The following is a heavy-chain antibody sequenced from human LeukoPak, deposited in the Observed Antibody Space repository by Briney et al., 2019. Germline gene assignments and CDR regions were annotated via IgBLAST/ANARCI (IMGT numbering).Heavy chain of an antibody. CDR2: ISGSGGST. Sequence: GGSLRLSCAASGFTFSSYAMSWVRQAPGKGLEWVSAISGSGGSTYYADSVKGRFTISRDNSKNTLYLQMNSLRAEDTAVYYCASGSGSNYDFWSGYSNWFDPWGQGTLVTVSS. CDR3: ASGSGSNYDFWSGYSNWFDP. CDR1: GFTFSSYA. D-gene: IGHD3-3*01. V-gene: IGHV3-23*01. J-gene: IGHJ5*02.